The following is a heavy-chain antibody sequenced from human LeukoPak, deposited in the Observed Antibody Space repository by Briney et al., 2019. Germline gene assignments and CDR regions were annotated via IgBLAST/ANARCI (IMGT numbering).Heavy chain of an antibody. V-gene: IGHV4-59*08. CDR2: IHYSGST. J-gene: IGHJ6*02. CDR1: GGSISSYY. CDR3: ASTKLELLRDYYYGMDV. Sequence: SETLSLTCTVSGGSISSYYWSWIRQPPGKGLEWIGSIHYSGSTTYNPSLKSRVTISVDTSKNQFSLKLSSVTAADTAVYYCASTKLELLRDYYYGMDVWGQGTTVTVSS. D-gene: IGHD1-7*01.